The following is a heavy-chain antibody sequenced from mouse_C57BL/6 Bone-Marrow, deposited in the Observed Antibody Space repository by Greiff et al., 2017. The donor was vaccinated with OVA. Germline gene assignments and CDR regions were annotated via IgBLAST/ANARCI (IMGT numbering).Heavy chain of an antibody. V-gene: IGHV1-4*01. CDR2: INPSSGYT. CDR3: ARCTTSVASNYFDY. D-gene: IGHD1-1*01. CDR1: GYTFTSYT. Sequence: VQLVESGAELARPGASVKMSCKASGYTFTSYTMHWVKQRPGQGLEWIGYINPSSGYTKYNQKFKDKATLTADKSSSTAYMQLSSLTSEDSAVYYCARCTTSVASNYFDYWGQGTTLTVSS. J-gene: IGHJ2*01.